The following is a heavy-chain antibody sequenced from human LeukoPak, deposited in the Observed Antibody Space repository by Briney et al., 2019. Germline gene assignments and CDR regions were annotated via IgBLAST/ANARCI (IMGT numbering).Heavy chain of an antibody. CDR3: ARDRSSGNYYDSSGSDGWFDP. Sequence: SETLSLTCTVSGGSISSSSYYWGWIRQPPGKGLEWIGSIYYSGSTNYNPSLKSRVTISVDKSKNQFSLKLSSVTAADTAVYYCARDRSSGNYYDSSGSDGWFDPWGQGTLVTVSS. J-gene: IGHJ5*02. CDR1: GGSISSSSYY. V-gene: IGHV4-39*07. CDR2: IYYSGST. D-gene: IGHD3-22*01.